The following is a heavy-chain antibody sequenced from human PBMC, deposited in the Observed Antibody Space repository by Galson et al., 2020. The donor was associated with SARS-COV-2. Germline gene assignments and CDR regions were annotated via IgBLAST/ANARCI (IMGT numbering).Heavy chain of an antibody. D-gene: IGHD5-18*01. Sequence: GESLKISCAASGFTVSSKYMSWVRPAPGKGLEWVSTISSSSSYLYYADSVKGRFTIYRDNAKHSLYLQMNSLRAEDTAVYYCARESYYWIHAFDIWGHGTMVTVSS. V-gene: IGHV3-21*01. J-gene: IGHJ3*02. CDR1: GFTVSSKY. CDR2: ISSSSSYL. CDR3: ARESYYWIHAFDI.